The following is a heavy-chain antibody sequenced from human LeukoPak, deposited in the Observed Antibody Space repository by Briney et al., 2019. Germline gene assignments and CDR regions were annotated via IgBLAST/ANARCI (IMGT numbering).Heavy chain of an antibody. CDR2: IRSSSSYL. D-gene: IGHD3-16*02. V-gene: IGHV3-21*01. J-gene: IGHJ4*02. CDR1: GFTFSSYS. Sequence: GGSPRLSCAASGFTFSSYSMKWVRQAPGKGLGWVSSIRSSSSYLYYADSVKGRVTISRDNAKNTLYLQMNSLRAEDTAVYYCASDSHDYVWGSYRFMGYWGQGTLVTVSS. CDR3: ASDSHDYVWGSYRFMGY.